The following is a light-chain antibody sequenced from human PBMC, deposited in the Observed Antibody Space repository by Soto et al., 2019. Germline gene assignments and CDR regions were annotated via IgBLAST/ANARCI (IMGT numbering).Light chain of an antibody. CDR1: SSDVGSYNR. J-gene: IGLJ1*01. V-gene: IGLV2-23*01. Sequence: QSALTQPASVSGSLGQSITISCTGTSSDVGSYNRVYWYQQHPGKAPKLMIYEASKRPSGASNRFSGSKSGNTASLTISGLQAEDEADYCCCSYAGSTSLYVFGTATKVTVL. CDR2: EAS. CDR3: CSYAGSTSLYV.